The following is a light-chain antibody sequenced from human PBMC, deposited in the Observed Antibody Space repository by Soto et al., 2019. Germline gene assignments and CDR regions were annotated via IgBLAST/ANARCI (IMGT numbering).Light chain of an antibody. CDR1: QSISTN. CDR3: QQRYTTPLFA. CDR2: AAS. V-gene: IGKV1-39*01. Sequence: DIQMTQSPSSLSASVGDRVTITCRASQSISTNLNWYQVKPGKAPKLLIYAASSLDSGVPSRLSGSGSGTEFTLTISSLQPEDFATYYCQQRYTTPLFAFGPGTKVDIK. J-gene: IGKJ3*01.